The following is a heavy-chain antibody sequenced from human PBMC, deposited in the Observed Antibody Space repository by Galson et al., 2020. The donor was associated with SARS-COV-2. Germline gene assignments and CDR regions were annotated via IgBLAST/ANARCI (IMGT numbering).Heavy chain of an antibody. D-gene: IGHD6-13*01. Sequence: ASVKVSCKTSGYTFISYGINWVRQAPGQGLEWMGWISAYNGNTQYAKNFQGRVTMTRDTSTTTAYMELRGLTSDDTAVYYCARTSGGWYYFGCWGQGTPVPLSS. CDR1: GYTFISYG. CDR2: ISAYNGNT. V-gene: IGHV1-18*01. CDR3: ARTSGGWYYFGC. J-gene: IGHJ4*02.